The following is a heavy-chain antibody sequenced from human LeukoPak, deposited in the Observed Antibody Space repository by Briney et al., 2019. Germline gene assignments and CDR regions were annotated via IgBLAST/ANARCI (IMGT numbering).Heavy chain of an antibody. Sequence: TGGSLRLSCAASGFTFSSYSMNWVRQAPGKGLEWVSSISSSSSYIYYADSVKGRFTISRDNAKNSLYLQMNSLRAEDTAVYYCARILHGSGSYGLDYWGQGTLVTVSS. J-gene: IGHJ4*02. D-gene: IGHD3-10*01. V-gene: IGHV3-21*01. CDR1: GFTFSSYS. CDR2: ISSSSSYI. CDR3: ARILHGSGSYGLDY.